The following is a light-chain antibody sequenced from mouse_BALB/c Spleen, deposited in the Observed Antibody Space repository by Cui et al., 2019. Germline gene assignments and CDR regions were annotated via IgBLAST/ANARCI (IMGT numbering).Light chain of an antibody. Sequence: DIVITQDDLSNPFTSGESVSISCKSSKSFIYKEGKTYLNWFLQKPGQSPQLLIYLMSNRASGVSDRFSGSGSGTDFTLEISRVKAEDVGVYYCQQLVEYPLTFGAGTKLELK. CDR2: LMS. V-gene: IGKV2-112*01. CDR1: KSFIYKEGKTY. J-gene: IGKJ5*01. CDR3: QQLVEYPLT.